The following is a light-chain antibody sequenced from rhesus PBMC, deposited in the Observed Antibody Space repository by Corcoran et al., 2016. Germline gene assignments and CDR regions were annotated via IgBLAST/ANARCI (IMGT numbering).Light chain of an antibody. CDR3: QQYNSSPYS. CDR1: PSIRNW. CDR2: TAS. V-gene: IGKV1-22*01. J-gene: IGKJ2*01. Sequence: DIQMTQSPSSLSASVGDTVTITCRASPSIRNWLAWYPQKPGKAPQFLIYTASSLQSGVPSRFSGSGSGTDFTLTISSLQSEDFATYYCQQYNSSPYSFGQGTKVEIK.